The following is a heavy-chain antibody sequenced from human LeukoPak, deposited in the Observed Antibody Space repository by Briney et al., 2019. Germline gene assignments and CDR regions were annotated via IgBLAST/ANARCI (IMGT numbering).Heavy chain of an antibody. CDR2: ISGSGGST. J-gene: IGHJ4*02. CDR1: GFTFSDYY. D-gene: IGHD3-22*01. CDR3: ARSYYYDSSGYPTAFDY. V-gene: IGHV3-23*01. Sequence: GGSLRLSCAASGFTFSDYYMSWVRQAPGKGLEWVSAISGSGGSTYYADSVKGRFTISRDNSKNTLYLQMNSLRAEDTAVYYCARSYYYDSSGYPTAFDYWGQGTLVTVSS.